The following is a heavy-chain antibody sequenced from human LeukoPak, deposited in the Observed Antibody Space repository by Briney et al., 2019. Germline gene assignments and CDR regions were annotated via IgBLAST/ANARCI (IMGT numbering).Heavy chain of an antibody. CDR3: ARDLIGYCSSTSCSATAAGHDFDY. Sequence: GGSLRLSCAASGFTFSKYSMNWVRQAPGKGLEWVSYISSSGSTIYYADSVKGRFTISRDNAKNSLYLQMNSLRAEDTAVYYCARDLIGYCSSTSCSATAAGHDFDYWGQGTLVTVSS. D-gene: IGHD2-2*01. V-gene: IGHV3-48*04. CDR2: ISSSGSTI. J-gene: IGHJ4*02. CDR1: GFTFSKYS.